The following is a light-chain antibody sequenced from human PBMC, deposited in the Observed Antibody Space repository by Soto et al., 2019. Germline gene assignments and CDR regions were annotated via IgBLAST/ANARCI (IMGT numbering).Light chain of an antibody. CDR1: QSVSSSY. Sequence: EIVFTQSPGTLSFSPGERATLSCRASQSVSSSYLAWYQQKPGQAPRLLIYGASSRATGIPDRFSGSGSGTDFTLTISRLEPEDFAVYYCQQYGSSPFTFGPGTKV. CDR2: GAS. V-gene: IGKV3-20*01. J-gene: IGKJ3*01. CDR3: QQYGSSPFT.